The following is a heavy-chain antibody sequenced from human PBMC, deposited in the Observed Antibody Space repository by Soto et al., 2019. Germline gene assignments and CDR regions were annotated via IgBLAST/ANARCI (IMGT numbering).Heavy chain of an antibody. Sequence: SETLSLTRTVSCGSISSGDYYWSWIRQPPGKGLEWIGYIYYSRSTYYNPSLKSRVTISVDTTKNQFSLKLSSVTAADTAVYCCARERIVGATDSYDGIDVWGQGTTVT. CDR3: ARERIVGATDSYDGIDV. J-gene: IGHJ6*02. V-gene: IGHV4-30-4*01. D-gene: IGHD1-26*01. CDR1: CGSISSGDYY. CDR2: IYYSRST.